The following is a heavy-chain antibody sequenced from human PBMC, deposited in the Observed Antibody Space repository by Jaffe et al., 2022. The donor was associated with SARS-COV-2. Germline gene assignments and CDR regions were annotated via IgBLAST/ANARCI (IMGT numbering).Heavy chain of an antibody. Sequence: QLQLQESGPGLVKPSETLSLTCTVSGGSISSSSYYWGWIRQPPGKGLEWIGSIYYSGSTYYNPSLKSRVTISVDTSKNQFSLKLSSVTAADTAVYYCGSSKIVVVDLHAFDIWGQGTMVTVSS. D-gene: IGHD3-22*01. CDR1: GGSISSSSYY. V-gene: IGHV4-39*01. CDR2: IYYSGST. J-gene: IGHJ3*02. CDR3: GSSKIVVVDLHAFDI.